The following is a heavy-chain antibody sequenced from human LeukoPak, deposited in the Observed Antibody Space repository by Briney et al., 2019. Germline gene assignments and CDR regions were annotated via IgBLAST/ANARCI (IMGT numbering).Heavy chain of an antibody. CDR1: GYTFSSYA. J-gene: IGHJ5*02. Sequence: AASVKVSCKASGYTFSSYAMNWVRQAPGQGLEWMGWINTNTGNPTYAQGFTGRFVFSLDTSVSTAYLQISSLKAEDTAVYYCARSLSYYYDSSGYYFGWGLFDPWGQGTLVTVSS. D-gene: IGHD3-22*01. CDR2: INTNTGNP. V-gene: IGHV7-4-1*02. CDR3: ARSLSYYYDSSGYYFGWGLFDP.